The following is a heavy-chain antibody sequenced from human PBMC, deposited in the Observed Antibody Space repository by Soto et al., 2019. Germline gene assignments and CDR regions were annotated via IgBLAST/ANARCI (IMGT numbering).Heavy chain of an antibody. J-gene: IGHJ3*02. D-gene: IGHD2-15*01. V-gene: IGHV3-9*01. CDR3: AALLGHAFDI. CDR2: ISWNSGSI. Sequence: PGGSLRLSCAASGFTFDDYAMHWVRQAPGKGLEWVSGISWNSGSIGYADSVKGRFTISGDNAKNSLYLQMNSLRAEDTALYYCAALLGHAFDIWGQGTMVTVSS. CDR1: GFTFDDYA.